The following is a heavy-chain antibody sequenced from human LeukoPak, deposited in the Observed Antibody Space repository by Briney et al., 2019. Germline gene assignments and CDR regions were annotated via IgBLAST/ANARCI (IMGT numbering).Heavy chain of an antibody. Sequence: ASVKVSCKASGYTFTTYYMHWVRQAPGQGLEWMGIINPTSGSTNYAQKFQGRVTMTRDTSTSTVYLELSGLTSEDTGVYYCARDLRSGSVRFDHWGQGTLVTVSS. CDR2: INPTSGST. CDR3: ARDLRSGSVRFDH. D-gene: IGHD3-10*01. J-gene: IGHJ4*02. V-gene: IGHV1-46*01. CDR1: GYTFTTYY.